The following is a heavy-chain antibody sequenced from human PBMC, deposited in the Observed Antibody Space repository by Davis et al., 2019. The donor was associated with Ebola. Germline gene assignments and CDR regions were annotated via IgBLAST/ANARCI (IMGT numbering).Heavy chain of an antibody. CDR3: TADVVPAATRGVYYYYYYMDV. D-gene: IGHD2-2*01. Sequence: GESLKISCAASGITFSNAWMNWVRQAPGKGLEWVGRIKSKTDGGTTDYAAPVKGRFTISRDDSKNTLYLQMNSLKTEDSAVYYCTADVVPAATRGVYYYYYYMDVWGKGTTVTVSS. J-gene: IGHJ6*03. V-gene: IGHV3-15*01. CDR1: GITFSNAW. CDR2: IKSKTDGGTT.